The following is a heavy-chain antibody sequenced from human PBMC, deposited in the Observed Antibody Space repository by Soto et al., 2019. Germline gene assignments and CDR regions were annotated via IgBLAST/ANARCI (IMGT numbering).Heavy chain of an antibody. Sequence: PSETLSLTCTVSGGSISSGGYYWSWIRQHPGKGLEWIGYIYYSGSTYYNPSLKSRVTISVDTSKNQFSLKLSSVTAADTAVYYCARLRITIAVAGNWFDPWGQGTLVTVSS. D-gene: IGHD6-19*01. CDR2: IYYSGST. J-gene: IGHJ5*02. CDR1: GGSISSGGYY. V-gene: IGHV4-31*03. CDR3: ARLRITIAVAGNWFDP.